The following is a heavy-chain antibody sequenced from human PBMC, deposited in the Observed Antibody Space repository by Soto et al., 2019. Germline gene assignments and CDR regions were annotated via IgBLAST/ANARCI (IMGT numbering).Heavy chain of an antibody. V-gene: IGHV4-30-4*01. D-gene: IGHD5-18*01. Sequence: SETLSLTCTVSGDSISSINNYWSWIRQPPGEGLEWIGFISYSGTTSYSPSLKSRVAISLDTSKNQFSLSLNFVTAADTAVYYCARGRGYSYGLDPWGQGTLVTVSS. CDR3: ARGRGYSYGLDP. CDR1: GDSISSINNY. J-gene: IGHJ5*02. CDR2: ISYSGTT.